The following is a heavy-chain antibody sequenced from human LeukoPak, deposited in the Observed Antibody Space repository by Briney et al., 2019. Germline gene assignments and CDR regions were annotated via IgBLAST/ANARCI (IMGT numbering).Heavy chain of an antibody. CDR3: ARFSTYYDIAP. Sequence: PGGSLRLSCAASGFTFSSYGMSWVRQAPGKGLEWVSAISGGGGSTYYADSVKGRFTISRDNSKNTLYLQMNSLRAEDTAVYYCARFSTYYDIAPWGQGTLVTVSS. V-gene: IGHV3-23*01. J-gene: IGHJ5*02. CDR2: ISGGGGST. D-gene: IGHD3-22*01. CDR1: GFTFSSYG.